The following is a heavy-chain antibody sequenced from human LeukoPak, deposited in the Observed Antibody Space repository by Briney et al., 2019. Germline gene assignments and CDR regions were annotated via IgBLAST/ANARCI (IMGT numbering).Heavy chain of an antibody. J-gene: IGHJ5*02. CDR3: ARTKYSSSFWFDP. V-gene: IGHV3-30*01. CDR2: ISYDGSNK. D-gene: IGHD6-6*01. CDR1: GFTFSSYA. Sequence: GSLRLSCAASGFTFSSYAMHWVRQAPGKGLEWVAVISYDGSNKYYADSVKGRFTISRDNSKNTLYLQMNSLRAEDTAVYYCARTKYSSSFWFDPWGQGTLVTVSS.